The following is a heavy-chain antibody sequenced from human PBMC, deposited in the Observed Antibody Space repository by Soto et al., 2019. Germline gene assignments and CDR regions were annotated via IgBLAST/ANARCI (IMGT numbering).Heavy chain of an antibody. CDR3: ATVPKPYGYSYGSSYYYYGMDV. J-gene: IGHJ6*02. Sequence: SETLSLTCTVSGGSISSYYWSWIRQPPGKGLEWIGYIYYSGSTNYNPSLKSRVTISVDTSKNQFSLKLSSVTAADTAVYYCATVPKPYGYSYGSSYYYYGMDVWGQGTTVTVSS. CDR1: GGSISSYY. V-gene: IGHV4-59*01. D-gene: IGHD5-18*01. CDR2: IYYSGST.